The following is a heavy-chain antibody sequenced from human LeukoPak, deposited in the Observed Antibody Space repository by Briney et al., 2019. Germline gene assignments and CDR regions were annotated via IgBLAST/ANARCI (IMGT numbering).Heavy chain of an antibody. CDR1: GYTFTSYY. J-gene: IGHJ3*02. Sequence: GASVKVSFKASGYTFTSYYMHWVRQAPGQGLEWVGIINPSGGSTSYAQKFQGRVTMTRDTSTSTVYMELSSLRSEDTAVYYCAIREQWLVHADAFDIWGQGTMVTVSS. D-gene: IGHD6-19*01. CDR2: INPSGGST. CDR3: AIREQWLVHADAFDI. V-gene: IGHV1-46*01.